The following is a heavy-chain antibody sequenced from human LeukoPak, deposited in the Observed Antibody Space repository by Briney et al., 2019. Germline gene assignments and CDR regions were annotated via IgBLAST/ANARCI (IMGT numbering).Heavy chain of an antibody. D-gene: IGHD3-9*01. CDR1: GFTFSSYS. J-gene: IGHJ4*02. CDR2: ISSSSSYI. Sequence: GGSLRLSCAASGFTFSSYSMNWVRQAPGKGLEWVSSISSSSSYIYYADSVKGRFTISRDNAKNSLYLQMNSLRAEDTAVYYCAKFGGYYDILTGPTDYWGQGTLVTVSS. V-gene: IGHV3-21*01. CDR3: AKFGGYYDILTGPTDY.